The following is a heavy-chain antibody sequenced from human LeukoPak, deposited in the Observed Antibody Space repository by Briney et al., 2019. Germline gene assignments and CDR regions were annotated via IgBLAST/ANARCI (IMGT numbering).Heavy chain of an antibody. CDR3: ARESDSSGYYSY. J-gene: IGHJ4*02. D-gene: IGHD3-22*01. Sequence: SETPSLTCTVSGGSISSGSYYWSWIRQPAGKGLEWIGRIYTSGSTNYNPSLKSRVTISVDTSKNQFSLKLSSVTAAETAVYYCARESDSSGYYSYWGQGTLVTVSS. CDR1: GGSISSGSYY. CDR2: IYTSGST. V-gene: IGHV4-61*02.